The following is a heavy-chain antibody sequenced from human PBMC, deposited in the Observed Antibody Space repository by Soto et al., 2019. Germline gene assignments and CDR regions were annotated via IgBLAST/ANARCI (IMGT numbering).Heavy chain of an antibody. CDR2: ISGGGDAA. V-gene: IGHV3-23*01. CDR3: ARKILGSTTRPNYWYFDL. Sequence: EVQVLESGGGLVQPGGSLRLSCAGSGFTFINYAMNWVRQAPGKGLEWVSSISGGGDAAFFPDSVRGRFTISRDNAENTVTLQMNSLGVDDTEVYYCARKILGSTTRPNYWYFDLWGRGTLVTVSS. D-gene: IGHD7-27*01. J-gene: IGHJ2*01. CDR1: GFTFINYA.